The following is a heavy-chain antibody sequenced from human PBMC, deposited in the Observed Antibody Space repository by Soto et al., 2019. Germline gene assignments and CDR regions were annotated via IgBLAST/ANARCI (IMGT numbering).Heavy chain of an antibody. CDR1: GGSISSGGYY. CDR3: ARDTSRHDYVWGSYPEYNWFDP. J-gene: IGHJ5*02. Sequence: PSETLSLTCTVSGGSISSGGYYWSWIRQHPGKGLEWIGYIYYSGSTYYNPSLKSRVTISVDTSKNQFSLKLSSVTAADTAVYYCARDTSRHDYVWGSYPEYNWFDPWGQGTLVTVSS. D-gene: IGHD3-16*02. CDR2: IYYSGST. V-gene: IGHV4-31*03.